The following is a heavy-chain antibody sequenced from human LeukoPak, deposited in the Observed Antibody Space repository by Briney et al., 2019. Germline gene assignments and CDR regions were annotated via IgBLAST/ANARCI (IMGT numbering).Heavy chain of an antibody. CDR3: ARDQSYYYGSGTSPLDY. Sequence: GASVKVSCKASGYTFTSYYMHWVRQAPGQGLERKGIINPSGGSTSYAQKFQGRVTMTRDMSTSTVYMELSSLRSEDTAVYYCARDQSYYYGSGTSPLDYWGQGTLVTVSS. CDR2: INPSGGST. D-gene: IGHD3-10*01. V-gene: IGHV1-46*01. CDR1: GYTFTSYY. J-gene: IGHJ4*02.